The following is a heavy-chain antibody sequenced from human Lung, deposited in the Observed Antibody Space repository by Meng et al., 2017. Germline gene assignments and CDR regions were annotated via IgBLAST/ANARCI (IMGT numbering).Heavy chain of an antibody. CDR2: IIPAFGAP. V-gene: IGHV1-69*06. CDR3: ARVERTYYDYVWGLGRFDP. J-gene: IGHJ5*02. Sequence: GRRVRLGVGVKGLGSSVKVSCKAPGGTFNGYAISWVRQAPGQGLEWMGGIIPAFGAPNHAQKFQGRVRITADKSTTTAYMELSSLRSEDTAVYFCARVERTYYDYVWGLGRFDPWGQGTLVTVSS. D-gene: IGHD3-16*01. CDR1: GGTFNGYA.